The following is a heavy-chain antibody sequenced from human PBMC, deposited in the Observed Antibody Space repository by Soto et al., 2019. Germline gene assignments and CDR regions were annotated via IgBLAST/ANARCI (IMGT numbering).Heavy chain of an antibody. Sequence: PGGSLRLSCAASGYTFSSYSMNWVRQAPGKGLEWVSSISSSSSYIYYADSVKGRFTISRDNAKSSLYLQMNSLRAEDTAVYYCAREPIGYSGYPRIRFDYWGQGTLVTVSS. CDR3: AREPIGYSGYPRIRFDY. CDR2: ISSSSSYI. CDR1: GYTFSSYS. J-gene: IGHJ4*02. V-gene: IGHV3-21*01. D-gene: IGHD5-12*01.